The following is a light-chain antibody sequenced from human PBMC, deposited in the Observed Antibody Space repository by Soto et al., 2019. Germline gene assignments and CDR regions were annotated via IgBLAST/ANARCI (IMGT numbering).Light chain of an antibody. J-gene: IGLJ3*02. Sequence: QSVLTQPASVSGSPGQSITISCTGTSTDVGGYNFVSWYQQHPGKVPKLMIYEVSNRPSGVSSRFSGSKSGNTASLTISGLLTEDDADYYCCSYTTSSSWVFGGGTKLTVL. V-gene: IGLV2-14*01. CDR3: CSYTTSSSWV. CDR1: STDVGGYNF. CDR2: EVS.